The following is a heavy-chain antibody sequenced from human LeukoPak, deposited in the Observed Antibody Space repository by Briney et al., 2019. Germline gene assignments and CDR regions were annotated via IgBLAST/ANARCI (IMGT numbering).Heavy chain of an antibody. D-gene: IGHD1-26*01. CDR2: IYPGDSDT. CDR3: ARHSPVGASPGYFYYYYGMDV. J-gene: IGHJ6*02. CDR1: GYSFTTHW. V-gene: IGHV5-51*01. Sequence: GESLKISCKGSGYSFTTHWIAWVRQMPGQGLEWMATIYPGDSDTRYSPSFQGQVTILADMSISTAYLQWSSLKASDTAMYYCARHSPVGASPGYFYYYYGMDVWGQGTTVTVSS.